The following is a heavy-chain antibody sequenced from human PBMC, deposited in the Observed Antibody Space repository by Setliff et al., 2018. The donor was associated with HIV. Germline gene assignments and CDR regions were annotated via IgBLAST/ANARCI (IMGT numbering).Heavy chain of an antibody. V-gene: IGHV1-69*13. J-gene: IGHJ4*02. CDR3: ARGTDFWSGSSNFDY. CDR2: IIPIFGTA. D-gene: IGHD3-3*01. Sequence: ASVKVSCKASGGTFSSYAISWVRQAPGQGLEWMGGIIPIFGTANYAQKFQGRVTITADESTSTAYMELSSLRSEDTAVYNCARGTDFWSGSSNFDYWGQGTQVTVSS. CDR1: GGTFSSYA.